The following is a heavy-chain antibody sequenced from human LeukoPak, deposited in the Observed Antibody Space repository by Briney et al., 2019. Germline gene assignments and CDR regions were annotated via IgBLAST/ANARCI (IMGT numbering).Heavy chain of an antibody. D-gene: IGHD2-15*01. CDR1: GFTFSSYW. V-gene: IGHV3-7*01. Sequence: GGSLRLSCAASGFTFSSYWMSWVRQAPGKGLEWVANIKQDGSEKYYVDSVKSRFTISRDNAKNSLYLQMNSLRAEDTAVYYCARREGSGYCSGGSCYSVPIFDYWGQGTLVTVSS. J-gene: IGHJ4*02. CDR3: ARREGSGYCSGGSCYSVPIFDY. CDR2: IKQDGSEK.